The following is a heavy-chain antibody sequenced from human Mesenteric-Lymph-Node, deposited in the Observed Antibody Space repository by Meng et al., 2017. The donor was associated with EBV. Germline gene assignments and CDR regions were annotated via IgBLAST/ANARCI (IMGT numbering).Heavy chain of an antibody. V-gene: IGHV4-34*02. J-gene: IGHJ4*02. CDR2: INHRRDT. D-gene: IGHD3-10*01. Sequence: QLQHIPWGAGLLKPSETLSLTCAVSGGSFSGFYWSWIRQSPGKGLEWIGEINHRRDTNYHPSLKSRVTISLDASKNQFSLKLTSVTAADTAVYYCGGGYISGVPDFDYWGQGTLVTVSS. CDR1: GGSFSGFY. CDR3: GGGYISGVPDFDY.